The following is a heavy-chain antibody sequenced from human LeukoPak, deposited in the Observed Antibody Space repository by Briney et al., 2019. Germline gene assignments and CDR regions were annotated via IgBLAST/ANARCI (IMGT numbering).Heavy chain of an antibody. CDR3: AKGSNYGSWWFDP. V-gene: IGHV3-23*01. CDR2: ISGSASST. D-gene: IGHD4-11*01. J-gene: IGHJ5*02. Sequence: GGSLRLSCAASGFTFASHAMSWVRQAPGKGLEWVSGISGSASSTYYADSVKGRFTISRANSKNTLYLQMNSLRAEDAAVYYCAKGSNYGSWWFDPRGQGTLVTVSS. CDR1: GFTFASHA.